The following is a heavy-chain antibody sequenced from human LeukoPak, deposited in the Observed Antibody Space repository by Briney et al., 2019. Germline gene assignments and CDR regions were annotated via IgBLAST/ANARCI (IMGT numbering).Heavy chain of an antibody. CDR3: ARTGGGYCSGGSCYKPFDY. D-gene: IGHD2-15*01. V-gene: IGHV4-34*01. Sequence: PSETLSLTCAVYGGSFSGYYWSWIRQPPGKGLEWIGEINHSGSTNYNPSLKSRVTISVDTSKNQFSPKLSSVTAADTAVYYCARTGGGYCSGGSCYKPFDYWGQGTLVTVSS. CDR2: INHSGST. J-gene: IGHJ4*02. CDR1: GGSFSGYY.